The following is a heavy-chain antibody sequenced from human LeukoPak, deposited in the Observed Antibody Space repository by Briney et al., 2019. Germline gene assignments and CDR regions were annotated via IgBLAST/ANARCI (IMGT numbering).Heavy chain of an antibody. J-gene: IGHJ4*02. D-gene: IGHD4-17*01. CDR2: LYYTGST. CDR3: ARLYYGDYSPYYFDY. Sequence: SETLSLTCSVSGYSITSYYWSWIRQPPGKGLEWIGYLYYTGSTKYNPSLDSRVTISVDTSKNQFSLKLSSVTAADTAVYYCARLYYGDYSPYYFDYWGQGTLVTVPS. V-gene: IGHV4-59*01. CDR1: GYSITSYY.